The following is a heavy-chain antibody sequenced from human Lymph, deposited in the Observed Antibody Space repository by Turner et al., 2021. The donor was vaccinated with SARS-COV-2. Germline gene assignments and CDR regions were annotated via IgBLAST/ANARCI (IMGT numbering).Heavy chain of an antibody. V-gene: IGHV3-66*01. CDR2: LYSGGST. Sequence: EVQLVESGGGLVQPGGSLRLSCAASRVTVRSNYMSWVRQDPGKGLGWVAVLYSGGSTFYADSVKSRFTISRDNSKNTLYVQMNSLRAEDTAVYYCARDFREGAFDIWGQGTMVTISS. CDR3: ARDFREGAFDI. CDR1: RVTVRSNY. D-gene: IGHD3-10*01. J-gene: IGHJ3*02.